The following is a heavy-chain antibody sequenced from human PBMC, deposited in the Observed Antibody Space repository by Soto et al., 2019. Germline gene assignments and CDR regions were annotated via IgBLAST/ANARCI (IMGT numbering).Heavy chain of an antibody. J-gene: IGHJ5*02. CDR2: ISYDGSNK. CDR1: GFTFSNYG. D-gene: IGHD3-10*01. Sequence: QVQLVESGGGVVQPGRSLRLSCATSGFTFSNYGMHWVRQAPGKGLEWVAVISYDGSNKNYADSVKGRFTISRDNSKNTLYLQMNGLRAEDTAAYYCAKDVVQQQVRGGGWFDPWGQGTLVTVSS. V-gene: IGHV3-30*18. CDR3: AKDVVQQQVRGGGWFDP.